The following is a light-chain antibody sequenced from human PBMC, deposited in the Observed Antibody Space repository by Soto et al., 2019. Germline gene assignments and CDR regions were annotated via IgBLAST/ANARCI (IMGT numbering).Light chain of an antibody. V-gene: IGKV2-28*01. Sequence: DIVMTQSPLSLPVAPGEPASISCRSSQSLLQSNGYSYLDWYLQKPGQSPKLLISVASNRASGVPDRFSGSGSGTDFTLKISRVEAEDVGVYYCMQALETPLTFGGGTKVEIK. CDR1: QSLLQSNGYSY. CDR3: MQALETPLT. J-gene: IGKJ4*01. CDR2: VAS.